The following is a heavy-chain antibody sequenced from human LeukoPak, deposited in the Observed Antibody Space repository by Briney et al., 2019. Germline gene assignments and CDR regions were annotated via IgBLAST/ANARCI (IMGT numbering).Heavy chain of an antibody. Sequence: GGSLRLSCAASGFTFSSYGMHWVRQAPGKGLEWVAVISYDVSNKYYADSVKGRFTISRDNSKNTLYLQMNSLRAEDTAVYYCAKGRGYDYYYYMDVWGKGTTVTVSS. D-gene: IGHD5-12*01. CDR1: GFTFSSYG. V-gene: IGHV3-30*18. J-gene: IGHJ6*03. CDR2: ISYDVSNK. CDR3: AKGRGYDYYYYMDV.